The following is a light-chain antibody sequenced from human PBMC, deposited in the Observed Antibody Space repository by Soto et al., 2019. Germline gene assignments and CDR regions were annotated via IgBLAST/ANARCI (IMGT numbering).Light chain of an antibody. J-gene: IGLJ2*01. V-gene: IGLV2-14*01. CDR2: EVS. Sequence: QSVLTQPASVSGSPGQSITISCTGTSSDVGGYNYVSWYQQHPGKAPKLMIYEVSNRHSGVANLFSGSKSGNTASLTISGLQAEDEADYYCSSYTSSSTRVFGGGTQLTVL. CDR1: SSDVGGYNY. CDR3: SSYTSSSTRV.